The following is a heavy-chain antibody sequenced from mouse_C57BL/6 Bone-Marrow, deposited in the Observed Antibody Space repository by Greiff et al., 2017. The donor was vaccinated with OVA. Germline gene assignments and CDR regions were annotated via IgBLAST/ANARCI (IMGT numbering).Heavy chain of an antibody. CDR2: IDPDTGGT. J-gene: IGHJ2*01. V-gene: IGHV1-15*01. CDR3: TRADYYGSSSGY. D-gene: IGHD1-1*01. Sequence: VQLQQSGAELVRPGASVTLSCKASGFTFTDYEMHWVTQTPVHGLEWIGAIDPDTGGTGYTQKFKGQAILTADKSSSTAYMEPRSLTSADSAVYYWTRADYYGSSSGYWGKGTTRTVSS. CDR1: GFTFTDYE.